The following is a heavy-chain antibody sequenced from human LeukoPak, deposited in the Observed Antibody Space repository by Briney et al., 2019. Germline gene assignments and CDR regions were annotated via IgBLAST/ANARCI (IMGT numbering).Heavy chain of an antibody. V-gene: IGHV3-23*01. D-gene: IGHD1-14*01. CDR3: AKDLSRHNPAPLSCDY. J-gene: IGHJ4*02. CDR2: ISGSGGDT. CDR1: GFTFSSYA. Sequence: GGSLRLSCAASGFTFSSYAMHWVRQAPGKGLEWVSLISGSGGDTYYTDSVKGRFTISRDNSKNTLYLQMNSLRAEDTAIYYCAKDLSRHNPAPLSCDYWGQGTLVTVSS.